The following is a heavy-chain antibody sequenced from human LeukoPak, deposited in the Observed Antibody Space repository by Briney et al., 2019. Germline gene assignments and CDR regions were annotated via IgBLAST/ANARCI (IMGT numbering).Heavy chain of an antibody. Sequence: PGGSLRLSCAASGFTCSSYAMSWVRQAPGKGLEWVSAISGSGGSTYYADSVKGRFTISRDNSKNTLYLQMNSLRAEDTAVYYCAKGSYCSGGSCYFPSIGVLLDVWGQGTTVTVSS. CDR3: AKGSYCSGGSCYFPSIGVLLDV. J-gene: IGHJ6*02. V-gene: IGHV3-23*01. CDR1: GFTCSSYA. CDR2: ISGSGGST. D-gene: IGHD2-15*01.